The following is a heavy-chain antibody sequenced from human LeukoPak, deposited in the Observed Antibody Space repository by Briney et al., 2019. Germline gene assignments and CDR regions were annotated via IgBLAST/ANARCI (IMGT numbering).Heavy chain of an antibody. J-gene: IGHJ4*02. CDR3: ARGRSGWLLPFDY. CDR1: GVSISTTYYY. V-gene: IGHV4-61*05. Sequence: PSETLSLTCTVSGVSISTTYYYWGWIRQPPGKGLEWIGYIYYSGSTNYNPSLKSRVTISVDTSKNQFSLKLSSVTAADTAVYYCARGRSGWLLPFDYWGQGTLVTVSS. D-gene: IGHD6-19*01. CDR2: IYYSGST.